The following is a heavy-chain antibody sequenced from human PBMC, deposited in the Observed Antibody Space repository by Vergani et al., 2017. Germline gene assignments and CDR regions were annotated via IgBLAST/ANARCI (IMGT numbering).Heavy chain of an antibody. CDR2: ISYDGSKT. Sequence: QVQLVESGGDVVQPRTSLRLSCVTSRFKFIQSGMHSVRQGPGKGVERVAFISYDGSKTQYADSEKGRVTISRDNSKNTLGLEMSSLGVDDTATYYCARGVVWGRKYGMDVWGQGTTVTVSS. V-gene: IGHV3-33*01. J-gene: IGHJ6*02. D-gene: IGHD2-15*01. CDR1: RFKFIQSG. CDR3: ARGVVWGRKYGMDV.